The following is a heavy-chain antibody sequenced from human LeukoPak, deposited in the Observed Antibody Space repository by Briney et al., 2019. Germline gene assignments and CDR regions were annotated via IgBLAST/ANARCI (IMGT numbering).Heavy chain of an antibody. D-gene: IGHD1-14*01. CDR3: AKAPRATTKISYFDY. V-gene: IGHV3-23*01. CDR2: ISGSGGST. J-gene: IGHJ4*02. Sequence: GGSLRLSCTASGFTFSSYAMSWVRQAPGKGLEWVSAISGSGGSTYYADSVKGRFTISRDNSKNTLYLQMNSLRAEDTAVYYCAKAPRATTKISYFDYWGQGTLVTVSS. CDR1: GFTFSSYA.